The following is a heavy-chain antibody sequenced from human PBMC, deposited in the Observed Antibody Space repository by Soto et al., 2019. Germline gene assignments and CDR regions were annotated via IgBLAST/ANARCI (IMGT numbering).Heavy chain of an antibody. D-gene: IGHD2-2*01. CDR2: VIPIFGTA. V-gene: IGHV1-69*06. J-gene: IGHJ5*02. CDR3: ARREGYCSSTSCPNWFDP. Sequence: SVKVSCKASGGTFSSYAISWVRQAPGQGLEWMGGVIPIFGTANYAQKFQGRVTITADKSTSTAYMELSSLRSEDTAVYYCARREGYCSSTSCPNWFDPWGQGTLVTVSS. CDR1: GGTFSSYA.